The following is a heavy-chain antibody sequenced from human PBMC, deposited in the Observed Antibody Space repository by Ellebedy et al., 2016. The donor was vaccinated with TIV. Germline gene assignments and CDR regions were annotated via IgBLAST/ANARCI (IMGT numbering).Heavy chain of an antibody. J-gene: IGHJ4*02. CDR3: ATNGNYYGSGSYFYYFDY. CDR1: GFTFSSYA. V-gene: IGHV3-23*01. D-gene: IGHD3-10*01. Sequence: GESLKISXAASGFTFSSYAVSWVRQAPGKGLEWVSAVSGSSGRTDYADSVKGRFTISRDNSKNTMYLQMNSLRAEDTAVYYCATNGNYYGSGSYFYYFDYWGQGTLVTVSS. CDR2: VSGSSGRT.